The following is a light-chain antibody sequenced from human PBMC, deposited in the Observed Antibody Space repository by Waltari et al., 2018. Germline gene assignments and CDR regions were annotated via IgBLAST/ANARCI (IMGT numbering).Light chain of an antibody. CDR3: RQAYTVPYP. V-gene: IGKV1D-12*01. Sequence: DIQMTQSPPSVSASVRDRVTTTCRASQSIVKWLAWYQPMQGKGPKLSGYAVSDLQSGVAPRFSGSGSGTAFPLAIGNLQPEDFATYDCRQAYTVPYPFGQRTKLEIK. CDR1: QSIVKW. J-gene: IGKJ2*01. CDR2: AVS.